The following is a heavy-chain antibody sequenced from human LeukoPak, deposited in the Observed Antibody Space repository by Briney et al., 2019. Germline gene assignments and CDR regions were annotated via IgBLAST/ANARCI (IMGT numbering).Heavy chain of an antibody. Sequence: GALRLSCAASGFTFSSYAMSWVRQAPGKGLEWVSAISGSGGSTYYADSVKGRFTISRDNSKNTLYLQMNSLRAEDTAVYYCAKGGGLRWPQDYWGQGTLVTVSS. D-gene: IGHD4-23*01. CDR3: AKGGGLRWPQDY. CDR1: GFTFSSYA. V-gene: IGHV3-23*01. J-gene: IGHJ4*02. CDR2: ISGSGGST.